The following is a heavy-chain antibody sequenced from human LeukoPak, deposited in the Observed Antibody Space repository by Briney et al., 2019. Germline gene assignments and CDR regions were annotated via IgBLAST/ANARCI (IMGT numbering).Heavy chain of an antibody. CDR3: ATERSGGTWFDP. J-gene: IGHJ5*02. V-gene: IGHV1-46*01. Sequence: ASVKVSGKASGYTFTTYHMHWVRQAPGQGLEWVGMIDTSDGNTNYAQQFQGRVTMTRDTSTSKVYMELSYLRSEDTAVYYCATERSGGTWFDPWGQGTLVTVSS. CDR2: IDTSDGNT. D-gene: IGHD2-15*01. CDR1: GYTFTTYH.